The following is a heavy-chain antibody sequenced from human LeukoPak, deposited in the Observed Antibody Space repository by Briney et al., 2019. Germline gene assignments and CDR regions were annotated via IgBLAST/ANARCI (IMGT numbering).Heavy chain of an antibody. D-gene: IGHD3-10*01. CDR2: IVVGSGNT. CDR1: GFTFTSSA. Sequence: SVKVSCKASGFTFTSSAVQWVRQARGQRLEWIGWIVVGSGNTNYAQKFQERVTITRDMSTSTAYMELNSLRAEDTAVYYCDRLYGSGYSAGDSDAFDIWGQGTMVTVSS. V-gene: IGHV1-58*01. J-gene: IGHJ3*02. CDR3: DRLYGSGYSAGDSDAFDI.